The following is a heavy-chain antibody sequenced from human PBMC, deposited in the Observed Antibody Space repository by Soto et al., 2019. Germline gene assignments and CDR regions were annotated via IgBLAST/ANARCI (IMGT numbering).Heavy chain of an antibody. D-gene: IGHD5-12*01. CDR2: INAGNGNT. CDR3: ARVGGEWNSGYDEVFYYGMDV. V-gene: IGHV1-3*01. J-gene: IGHJ6*02. CDR1: GYTFTSYA. Sequence: QVQLVQSGAEVKKPGASVKASCKASGYTFTSYAMHWVRQAPGQRLEWMGWINAGNGNTKYSQKFQGRVTITRDTSASTAYMELSSLRSEDTAVYYCARVGGEWNSGYDEVFYYGMDVWGQGTTVTVSS.